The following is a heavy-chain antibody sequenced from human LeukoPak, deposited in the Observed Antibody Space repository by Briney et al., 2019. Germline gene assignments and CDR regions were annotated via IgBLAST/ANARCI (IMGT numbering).Heavy chain of an antibody. D-gene: IGHD2-2*01. V-gene: IGHV3-21*01. CDR3: ARARVVVVPAAPDH. Sequence: GGSLRPSCAASGFTFSSYSMNWVRQAPGKGLEWVSSISSSSSYIYYADSVKGRFTISRDNAKNSLYLQMNSLRAEDTAVYYCARARVVVVPAAPDHWGQGTLVTVSS. CDR1: GFTFSSYS. CDR2: ISSSSSYI. J-gene: IGHJ4*02.